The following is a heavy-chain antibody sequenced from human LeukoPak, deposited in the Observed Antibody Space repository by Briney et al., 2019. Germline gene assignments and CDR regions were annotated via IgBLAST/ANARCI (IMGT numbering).Heavy chain of an antibody. D-gene: IGHD3-22*01. J-gene: IGHJ4*02. CDR3: ARVSYDSSGYYWGPDY. V-gene: IGHV3-7*01. CDR1: GFTFSNYW. CDR2: IKQDGSEK. Sequence: GGSLRLSCAASGFTFSNYWMHWVRQAPGKGLEWVANIKQDGSEKYYVDSVKGRFTISRDNAKNSLYLQMNSLRAEDTAVYYCARVSYDSSGYYWGPDYWGQGTLVTVSS.